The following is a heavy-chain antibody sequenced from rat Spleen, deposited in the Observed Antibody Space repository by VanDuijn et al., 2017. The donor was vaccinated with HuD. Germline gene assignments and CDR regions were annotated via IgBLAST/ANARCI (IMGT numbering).Heavy chain of an antibody. CDR1: GITFNNFW. J-gene: IGHJ2*01. V-gene: IGHV5S10*01. CDR3: ATQSIIRVPLFDY. D-gene: IGHD4-3*01. Sequence: EVQLVESGGGLVQPGRSLKLSCVASGITFNNFWMSWVRQAPKEGLEWVATIVYDGSRTYFRDSVKGRFTLSRDNTESTLYLQMDSRRSEDTATYYCATQSIIRVPLFDYWGQGVMVTVSS. CDR2: IVYDGSRT.